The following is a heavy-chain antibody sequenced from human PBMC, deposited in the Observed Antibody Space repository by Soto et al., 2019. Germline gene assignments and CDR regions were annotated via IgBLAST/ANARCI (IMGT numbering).Heavy chain of an antibody. CDR3: ARTQWLVDYFDY. V-gene: IGHV1-69*13. D-gene: IGHD6-19*01. CDR1: GGTFSTYG. J-gene: IGHJ4*02. Sequence: SVKVSCKASGGTFSTYGINWVRQAPGQGLEWMGGIIPIFGTANYAQKFQGRVTITADESTSTAYMELSSLRSEDTAVYYCARTQWLVDYFDYWGQGTLVTVSS. CDR2: IIPIFGTA.